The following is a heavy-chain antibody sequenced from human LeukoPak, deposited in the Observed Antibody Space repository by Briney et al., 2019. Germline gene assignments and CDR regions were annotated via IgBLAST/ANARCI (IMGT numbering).Heavy chain of an antibody. CDR1: GYTFTSYG. V-gene: IGHV1-18*01. Sequence: ASVTVSFKASGYTFTSYGISWVRQAPGQGLEWMGWISAYNGNTNYAQKLQGRVTMTTDTSTSTAYMELRSLRSDDTAVYYCARTRTTGTWWFDLWGQGTLVTVSS. J-gene: IGHJ5*02. CDR2: ISAYNGNT. D-gene: IGHD1-1*01. CDR3: ARTRTTGTWWFDL.